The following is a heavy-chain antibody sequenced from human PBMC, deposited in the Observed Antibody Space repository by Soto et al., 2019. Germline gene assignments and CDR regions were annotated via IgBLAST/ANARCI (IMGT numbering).Heavy chain of an antibody. CDR3: AREKVDSSSWYVNYYYGMDV. V-gene: IGHV1-18*01. J-gene: IGHJ6*02. CDR2: ISAYNGNT. CDR1: GYTFTSYG. D-gene: IGHD6-13*01. Sequence: QVQLVQSGAEVKKPGASVKVSCKASGYTFTSYGISWVRQAPGQGLEWMGWISAYNGNTNYAQKLQGRVTMTTDTATSTAYMGLRSLRSADTAVYYCAREKVDSSSWYVNYYYGMDVWGQGTTVTVSS.